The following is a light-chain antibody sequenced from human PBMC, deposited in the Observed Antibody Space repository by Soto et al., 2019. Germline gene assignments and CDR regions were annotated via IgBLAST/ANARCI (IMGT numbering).Light chain of an antibody. CDR2: GAS. J-gene: IGKJ5*01. CDR1: QSVTSTY. V-gene: IGKV3-20*01. CDR3: QQYGTSLMT. Sequence: EIVLTQSPGTLSLSPGERATLSCRASQSVTSTYLAWYQQKPGQPPRLLIYGASSRATGIPDRFSGSGSGTDFTLTIIRLEPEDFAVYYCQQYGTSLMTFGQGTRLEIK.